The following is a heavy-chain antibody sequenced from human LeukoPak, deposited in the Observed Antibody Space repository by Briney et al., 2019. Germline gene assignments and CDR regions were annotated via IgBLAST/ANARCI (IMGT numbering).Heavy chain of an antibody. CDR3: ARGGLQQLVPYYYYYMDV. CDR2: IYYSGST. V-gene: IGHV4-39*07. D-gene: IGHD6-13*01. J-gene: IGHJ6*03. CDR1: GGSISSSRYY. Sequence: SETLSLTCTVSGGSISSSRYYWGWIRQPPGKGLEWIGSIYYSGSTYYNPSLKSRVIVSSDTSKNQFSLKLSSVTAADTAVYYCARGGLQQLVPYYYYYMDVWGKGTTVTISS.